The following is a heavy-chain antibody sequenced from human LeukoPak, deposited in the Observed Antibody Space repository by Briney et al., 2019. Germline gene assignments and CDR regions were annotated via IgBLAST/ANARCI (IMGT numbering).Heavy chain of an antibody. Sequence: SETLPLTCAVYGGSFSGYYWSWIRQPPGKGLEWIGEINHSGSTNYNPSLKSRVTISVGTSKNQFSLKLGSVTAADTAVYYCARQPYPSNWFDPWGQGTLVTVSS. CDR3: ARQPYPSNWFDP. CDR1: GGSFSGYY. J-gene: IGHJ5*02. CDR2: INHSGST. V-gene: IGHV4-34*01. D-gene: IGHD1-14*01.